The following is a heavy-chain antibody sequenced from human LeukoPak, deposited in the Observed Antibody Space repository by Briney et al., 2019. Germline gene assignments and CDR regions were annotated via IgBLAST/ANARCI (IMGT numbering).Heavy chain of an antibody. J-gene: IGHJ2*01. D-gene: IGHD5-18*01. V-gene: IGHV3-30*18. CDR2: ISYDGSNK. CDR3: AKDLRGYRYGPYWYFDL. Sequence: GRSLRLSCAVSGFTFSSYGMHWVRQAPGKGLEWVAVISYDGSNKYYADSVKGRFTISRDNSKNTLYLQMNSLGAEDTAVYYCAKDLRGYRYGPYWYFDLWGRGTLVTVSS. CDR1: GFTFSSYG.